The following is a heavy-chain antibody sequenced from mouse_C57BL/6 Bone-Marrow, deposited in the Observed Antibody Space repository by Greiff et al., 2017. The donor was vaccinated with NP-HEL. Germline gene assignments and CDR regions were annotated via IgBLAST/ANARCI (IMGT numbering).Heavy chain of an antibody. J-gene: IGHJ3*01. Sequence: QVQLQQSGAELARPGASVKLSCKASGYTFTSYGISWVKQRTGQGLEWIGEIYPRSGNTYYNEKFKGKATLTADKSSSTAYMELRSLTSEDSAVYVCARGDDYDVAYWGQGTLVTVSA. CDR2: IYPRSGNT. D-gene: IGHD2-4*01. V-gene: IGHV1-81*01. CDR1: GYTFTSYG. CDR3: ARGDDYDVAY.